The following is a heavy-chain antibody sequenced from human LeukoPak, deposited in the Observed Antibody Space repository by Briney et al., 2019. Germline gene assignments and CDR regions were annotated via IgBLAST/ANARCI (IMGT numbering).Heavy chain of an antibody. CDR2: IPGSGGAT. D-gene: IGHD6-19*01. CDR3: ARNSVAGTGNY. V-gene: IGHV3-23*01. Sequence: PGGSLRLSCEASGFTFSSYAIRWVRQAPGTGLEWVSSIPGSGGATYYADSVRGRFSISRDSSKNTVYLQMNSLRPEDTAVYYCARNSVAGTGNYWGQGTLVTVSS. CDR1: GFTFSSYA. J-gene: IGHJ4*02.